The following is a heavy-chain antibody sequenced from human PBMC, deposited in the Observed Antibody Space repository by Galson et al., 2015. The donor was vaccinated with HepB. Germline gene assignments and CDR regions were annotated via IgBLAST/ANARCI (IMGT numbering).Heavy chain of an antibody. J-gene: IGHJ1*01. V-gene: IGHV1-2*02. CDR3: ASPERVVVTADTHAEYFQH. CDR1: GYTFTGDY. CDR2: INPSSGGT. D-gene: IGHD2-21*02. Sequence: SVKVSCKASGYTFTGDYMHWVRQAPGQGLEWMGWINPSSGGTNYAQKFQGRVTMTRDTSITTAYMELSSLRSDDTAVYYCASPERVVVTADTHAEYFQHWGQGTLVTVSS.